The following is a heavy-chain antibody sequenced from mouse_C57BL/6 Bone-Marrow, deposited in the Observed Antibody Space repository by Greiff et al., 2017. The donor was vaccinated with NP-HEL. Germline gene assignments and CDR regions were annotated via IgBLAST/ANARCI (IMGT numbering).Heavy chain of an antibody. Sequence: EVNVVESGGGLVKPGGSLKLSCAASGFTFSSYAMSWVRQTPEKRLEWVATISDGGSYTYYPDNVKGRFTISRDNAKNNLYLQMSHLKSEDTAMYYCAREGYGSSHSFAYWGQGTLVTVSA. V-gene: IGHV5-4*01. J-gene: IGHJ3*01. CDR3: AREGYGSSHSFAY. CDR2: ISDGGSYT. CDR1: GFTFSSYA. D-gene: IGHD1-1*01.